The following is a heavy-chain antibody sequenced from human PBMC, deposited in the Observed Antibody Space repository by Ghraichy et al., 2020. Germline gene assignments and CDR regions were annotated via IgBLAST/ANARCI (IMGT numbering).Heavy chain of an antibody. CDR2: IIPIFGTA. J-gene: IGHJ6*02. V-gene: IGHV1-69*13. CDR1: GGTFSSYA. D-gene: IGHD3-22*01. CDR3: ARPRLYDSYYYYYGMDV. Sequence: SVKVSCKASGGTFSSYAISWVRQAPGQGLEWMGGIIPIFGTANYAQKFQGRVTITADESTSTAYMELSSLRSEDTAVYYCARPRLYDSYYYYYGMDVWGQGTTVTVSS.